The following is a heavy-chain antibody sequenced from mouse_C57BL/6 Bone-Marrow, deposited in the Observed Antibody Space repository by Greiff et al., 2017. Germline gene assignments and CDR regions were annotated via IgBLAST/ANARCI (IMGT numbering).Heavy chain of an antibody. CDR3: AREAYGSSSWFAY. V-gene: IGHV1-7*01. Sequence: QVQLKESGAELAKPGASVKLSCKASGYTFTSYWMHWVKQRPGQGLEWIGYINPSSGYTKYNQKFKDKATLTADKSSSTAYMQLSSLTYEDSAVYYCAREAYGSSSWFAYWGQGTLVTVSA. CDR2: INPSSGYT. D-gene: IGHD1-1*01. J-gene: IGHJ3*01. CDR1: GYTFTSYW.